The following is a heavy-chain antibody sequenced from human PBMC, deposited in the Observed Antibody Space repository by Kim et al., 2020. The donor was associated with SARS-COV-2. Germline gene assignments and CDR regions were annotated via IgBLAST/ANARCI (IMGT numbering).Heavy chain of an antibody. CDR3: ATEILTVGVFDS. J-gene: IGHJ3*02. Sequence: ASVKVSCKVSGYTLTKLSMHWVRQAPGKGLEWMGGFDPEDGETIYAQKFQGRVTMTEDTSTDTAYMELSSLRSEDTAVYYCATEILTVGVFDSWGQGTMVTVSS. CDR1: GYTLTKLS. CDR2: FDPEDGET. V-gene: IGHV1-24*01. D-gene: IGHD3-10*01.